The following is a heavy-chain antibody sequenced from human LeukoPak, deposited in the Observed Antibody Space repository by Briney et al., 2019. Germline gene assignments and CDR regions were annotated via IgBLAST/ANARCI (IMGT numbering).Heavy chain of an antibody. Sequence: QTGGSLRLSCVGSGYIFSSYWMNWVRQAPGKGLEWVANIKQDGSEKYHVDSVKGRFTISRDNAKNSLYLQMDSLRVEDTAVYYCAARSSGNPYFWGQGTLVTVSS. J-gene: IGHJ4*02. CDR1: GYIFSSYW. CDR3: AARSSGNPYF. CDR2: IKQDGSEK. D-gene: IGHD1-26*01. V-gene: IGHV3-7*01.